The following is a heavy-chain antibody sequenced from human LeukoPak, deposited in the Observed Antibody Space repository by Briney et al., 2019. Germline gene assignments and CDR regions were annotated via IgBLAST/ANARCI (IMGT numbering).Heavy chain of an antibody. V-gene: IGHV3-15*01. Sequence: GGSLRLSCAASGFTFNKAWTSWVRLAPGKGLEWVGRIKNKGDGGTTDYAAPVKGRFTVSRDDPKSTLYLQMNSLKTEDTAVYYCTTSGTPFEYWGQGTLVTVSS. J-gene: IGHJ4*02. CDR3: TTSGTPFEY. CDR1: GFTFNKAW. D-gene: IGHD3-10*01. CDR2: IKNKGDGGTT.